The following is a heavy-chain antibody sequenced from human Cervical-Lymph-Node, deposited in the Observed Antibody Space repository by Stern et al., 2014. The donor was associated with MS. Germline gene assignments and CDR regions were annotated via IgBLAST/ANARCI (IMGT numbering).Heavy chain of an antibody. Sequence: EPMLEPGAEVKRPGSSGKVSCKASGGTFSNDATSWVRQAPGQGLEWMGGIVPLFGKPNYAQKFQRRVTHNAYGSTSTAYMDLSSLRSEDTAVYYCASPLTATSVPFGYYGMDVWGQGTTVTVS. V-gene: IGHV1-69*01. D-gene: IGHD4-17*01. CDR2: IVPLFGKP. CDR3: ASPLTATSVPFGYYGMDV. CDR1: GGTFSNDA. J-gene: IGHJ6*02.